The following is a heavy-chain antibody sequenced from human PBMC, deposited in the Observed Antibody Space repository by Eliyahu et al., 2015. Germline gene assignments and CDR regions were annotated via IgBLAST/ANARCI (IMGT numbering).Heavy chain of an antibody. CDR3: AHRLPLPGYDFWSGYFDY. CDR1: GFXFTRGVG. D-gene: IGHD3-3*01. J-gene: IGHJ4*02. Sequence: QITLKESGPTLVKPTQTLTLTXSFSGFXFTRGVGVGWIRQPPGKALEWLALIYWDDDKRYRPSLMRRLTVTRDVAKSQVVLTMTDVDPADTATYFCAHRLPLPGYDFWSGYFDYWGQGILVTVSP. CDR2: IYWDDDK. V-gene: IGHV2-5*02.